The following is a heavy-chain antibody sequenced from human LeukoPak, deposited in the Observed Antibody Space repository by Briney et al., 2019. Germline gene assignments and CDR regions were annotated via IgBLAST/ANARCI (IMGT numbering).Heavy chain of an antibody. Sequence: GVSLRLSYAPSGFTFSSYGMPWVRQAPGKGLEWVALIWHDGSNKYYADSVKGRFTISRDNSKNPLYLQMSGLRAEDTAVYYCAKDPLGCSSCQWGEGTMFTVSS. V-gene: IGHV3-30*02. CDR3: AKDPLGCSSCQ. CDR1: GFTFSSYG. D-gene: IGHD2-2*01. CDR2: IWHDGSNK. J-gene: IGHJ3*01.